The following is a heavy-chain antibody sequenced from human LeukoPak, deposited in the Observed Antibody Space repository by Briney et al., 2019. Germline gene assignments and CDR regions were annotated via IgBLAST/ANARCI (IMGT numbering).Heavy chain of an antibody. V-gene: IGHV3-7*01. J-gene: IGHJ5*02. CDR3: ARSGAEHRYGFDP. CDR1: GFTFSRDW. Sequence: GGSLRLPCAASGFTFSRDWMSWVRQAPGKGPEWVANIKHGGSEKVYVDSVKGRFTISRDDSKNLLFLQMNSLRAEDTAVYYCARSGAEHRYGFDPWGQGTLVTVSS. D-gene: IGHD1-14*01. CDR2: IKHGGSEK.